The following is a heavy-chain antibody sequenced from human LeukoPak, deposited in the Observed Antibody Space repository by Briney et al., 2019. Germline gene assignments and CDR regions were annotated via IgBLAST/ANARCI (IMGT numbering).Heavy chain of an antibody. J-gene: IGHJ5*02. V-gene: IGHV4-34*01. D-gene: IGHD1-26*01. Sequence: PSETLSLTCAVYGGSFSSYYWSWIRQPPGKRLEWIGEINHSGSTNYNPSLKSRVTISVDTSKNQFSLKLSSVTAADTAVYYCAREPLWGNWFDPWGQGTLVTVSS. CDR1: GGSFSSYY. CDR3: AREPLWGNWFDP. CDR2: INHSGST.